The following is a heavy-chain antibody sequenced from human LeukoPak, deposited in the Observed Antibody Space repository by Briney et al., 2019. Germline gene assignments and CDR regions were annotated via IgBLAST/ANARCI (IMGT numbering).Heavy chain of an antibody. Sequence: GASVKVSCKASGYTFTGYYMDWVRQAPGQGLEWMGWINPNSGGTNYAQKFQGRVTMTRDTSISTAYMELSRLRSDDTAVYYCARASRVGYGAFDIWGQGTMVTVSS. V-gene: IGHV1-2*02. CDR2: INPNSGGT. D-gene: IGHD5-18*01. CDR3: ARASRVGYGAFDI. J-gene: IGHJ3*02. CDR1: GYTFTGYY.